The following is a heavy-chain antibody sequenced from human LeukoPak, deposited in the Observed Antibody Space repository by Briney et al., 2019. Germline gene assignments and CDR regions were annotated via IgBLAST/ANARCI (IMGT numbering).Heavy chain of an antibody. CDR2: IYYSGST. J-gene: IGHJ3*02. CDR1: GGSISSHY. Sequence: SETLSLTCTVSGGSISSHYWSWIRQPPGKGLEWIGYIYYSGSTNYNPSLKSRVTISVDTSKNQFSLKLSSVTAADTAVYYCARDKLRYDAFDIWGQGTMVTVSS. D-gene: IGHD4-17*01. V-gene: IGHV4-59*11. CDR3: ARDKLRYDAFDI.